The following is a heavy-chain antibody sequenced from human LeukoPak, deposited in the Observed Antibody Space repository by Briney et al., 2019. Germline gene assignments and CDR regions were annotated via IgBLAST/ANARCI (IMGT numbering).Heavy chain of an antibody. Sequence: SETLSLTCNVSGDSISSYYWSWIRQTPGKGLEWIGYIYYSGSNNYHPSLKSRVTISVDTSKEQLSLKLSSVTAADTAVYYCAWHYPVAGFDYWGRGILVTVSS. CDR1: GDSISSYY. J-gene: IGHJ4*02. V-gene: IGHV4-59*01. D-gene: IGHD6-19*01. CDR2: IYYSGSN. CDR3: AWHYPVAGFDY.